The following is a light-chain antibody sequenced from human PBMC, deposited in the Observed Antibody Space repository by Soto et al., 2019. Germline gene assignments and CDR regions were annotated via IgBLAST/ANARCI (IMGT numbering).Light chain of an antibody. CDR3: QQYGSSPRT. V-gene: IGKV3-20*01. J-gene: IGKJ1*01. CDR1: QSVSSSY. Sequence: ENVLTQSPGTLSLSPGERATLSCRASQSVSSSYLDWYQQKPGQAPRLLIYGASSRATGIPDRFSGSGSGTDFTLTISRLEPEDCAVYYCQQYGSSPRTFGQGTKVEIK. CDR2: GAS.